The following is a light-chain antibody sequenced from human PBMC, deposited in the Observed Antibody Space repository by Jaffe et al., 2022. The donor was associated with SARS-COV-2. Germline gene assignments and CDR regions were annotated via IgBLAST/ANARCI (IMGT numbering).Light chain of an antibody. CDR3: QSFDSSLRAVV. CDR1: ASNIGAGFD. V-gene: IGLV1-40*01. CDR2: SNN. Sequence: QSVLTQPPSVSGAPGQRVTISCTGNASNIGAGFDVHWYRQLPGQAPKVLIFSNNNRPSGVPDRFSGSKSGTSASLAISGLQADDESDYYCQSFDSSLRAVVFGGGTKLTVL. J-gene: IGLJ2*01.